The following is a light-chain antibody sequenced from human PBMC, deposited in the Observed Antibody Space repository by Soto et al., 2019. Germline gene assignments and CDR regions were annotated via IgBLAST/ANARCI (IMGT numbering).Light chain of an antibody. CDR3: QQCNDWPHT. V-gene: IGKV3-15*01. J-gene: IGKJ2*01. CDR1: QSVSGN. CDR2: GAS. Sequence: EIVMTQSPATLSVSPGERATLSCRASQSVSGNLAWYQQKPGQAPRLLIYGASSRATDIPARFSGRGSGTEFTLTISSLQSEDCAVYYCQQCNDWPHTFGQGTKLEIK.